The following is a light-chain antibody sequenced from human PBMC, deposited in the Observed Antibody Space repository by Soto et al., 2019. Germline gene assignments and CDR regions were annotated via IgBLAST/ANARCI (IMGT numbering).Light chain of an antibody. Sequence: QSALTQPPSASGSPGQSVTFSCTGTSSDIGAYVSWYQHHPGKAPKLVISEVNKRPSGVPDRFSGSKSGNTASLTVSGLQAEDEADYCCGSYAGNNIFLFGGGTKLTVL. CDR3: GSYAGNNIFL. CDR2: EVN. J-gene: IGLJ2*01. CDR1: SSDIGAY. V-gene: IGLV2-8*01.